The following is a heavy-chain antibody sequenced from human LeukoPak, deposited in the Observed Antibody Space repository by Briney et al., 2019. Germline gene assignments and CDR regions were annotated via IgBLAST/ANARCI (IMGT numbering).Heavy chain of an antibody. CDR1: GFTFSSYA. D-gene: IGHD5-18*01. J-gene: IGHJ4*02. V-gene: IGHV3-23*01. Sequence: GGSLRLSCAASGFTFSSYAMSWVRQAPGKGLEWGSAISGSGGSTYYADSVKGRFTISRDNSKNTLYLQMNSLRAEDTAVYYCAKGTKGGYSYGYRWGQGTLVTVSS. CDR3: AKGTKGGYSYGYR. CDR2: ISGSGGST.